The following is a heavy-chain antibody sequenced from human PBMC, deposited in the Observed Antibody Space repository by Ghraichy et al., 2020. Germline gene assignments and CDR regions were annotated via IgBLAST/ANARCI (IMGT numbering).Heavy chain of an antibody. Sequence: GESLNISCAASGFTFSSYSMNWVRQAPGKGLEWVSSISSSSSYIYYADSVKGRFTISRDNAKNSLYLQMNSLRAEDTAVYYCARPRRDDYVWGSWAYYYYYGMDVWGQGTTVTVSS. CDR2: ISSSSSYI. J-gene: IGHJ6*02. V-gene: IGHV3-21*01. CDR3: ARPRRDDYVWGSWAYYYYYGMDV. CDR1: GFTFSSYS. D-gene: IGHD3-16*01.